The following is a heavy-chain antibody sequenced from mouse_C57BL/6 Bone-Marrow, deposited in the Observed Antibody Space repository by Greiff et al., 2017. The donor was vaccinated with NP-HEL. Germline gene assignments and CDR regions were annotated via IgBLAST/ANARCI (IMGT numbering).Heavy chain of an antibody. D-gene: IGHD2-2*01. CDR1: GYAFSSSW. CDR2: IYPGDGDT. CDR3: ARGGYHWYFDV. Sequence: QVQLQQSGPELVKPGASVKISCKASGYAFSSSWMNWVKQRPGKGLEWIGRIYPGDGDTNYNGKFKGKATLTADKSSSTAYMQLSSLTSEDSAVYFCARGGYHWYFDVWGTGTTVTVSS. V-gene: IGHV1-82*01. J-gene: IGHJ1*03.